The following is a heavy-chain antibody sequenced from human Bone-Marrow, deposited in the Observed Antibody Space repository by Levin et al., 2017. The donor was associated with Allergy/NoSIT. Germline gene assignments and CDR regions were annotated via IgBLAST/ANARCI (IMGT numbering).Heavy chain of an antibody. CDR2: IIPIFGTA. V-gene: IGHV1-69*13. Sequence: PEASVKVSCKASGGTFSSYAISWVRQAPGQGLEWMGGIIPIFGTANYAQKFQGRVTITADESTSTAYMELSSLRSEDTAVYYCAREGYYDFWSGYYTGPTGAFDIWGQGTMVTVSS. CDR1: GGTFSSYA. D-gene: IGHD3-3*01. J-gene: IGHJ3*02. CDR3: AREGYYDFWSGYYTGPTGAFDI.